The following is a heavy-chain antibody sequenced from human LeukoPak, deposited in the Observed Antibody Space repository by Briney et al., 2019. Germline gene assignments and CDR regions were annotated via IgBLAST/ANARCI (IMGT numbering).Heavy chain of an antibody. J-gene: IGHJ4*02. CDR1: GGSISSYY. Sequence: SETLSLTCTVSGGSISSYYWSWIRQPPGQGLEGIGYIYYSGSTNYNPSLKSRVTISLDTSKNQFSLKLSSVTAADTAVYYCAREYSSGGFDYWGQGTLVTVSS. CDR3: AREYSSGGFDY. CDR2: IYYSGST. V-gene: IGHV4-59*01. D-gene: IGHD6-19*01.